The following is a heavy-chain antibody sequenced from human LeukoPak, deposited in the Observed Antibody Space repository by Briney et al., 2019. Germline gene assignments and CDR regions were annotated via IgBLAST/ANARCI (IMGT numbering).Heavy chain of an antibody. CDR3: AREPSSPGVAFDI. Sequence: SETLSLTCTLSGGSISIGDYKWSWIRQSPGKGLEWIGYIYSNGSTYSNPSLKSRLTISIYTSRNQFSLKLSSVTAADTAVYYCAREPSSPGVAFDIWGQGTMVTVSS. CDR2: IYSNGST. CDR1: GGSISIGDYK. V-gene: IGHV4-30-4*01. D-gene: IGHD2-2*01. J-gene: IGHJ3*02.